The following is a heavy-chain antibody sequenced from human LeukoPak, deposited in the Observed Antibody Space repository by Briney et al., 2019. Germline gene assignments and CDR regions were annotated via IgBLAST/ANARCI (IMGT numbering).Heavy chain of an antibody. CDR2: IDHSGST. Sequence: SETLSLTCAVYGGSFSDYYWSWIRQPPGKGLEWIGEIDHSGSTNYNPSLKSRVIISVDTSKNQFSLKLSSVTAADTAVYYCAREVHYYDSSGYYLGWGQGTLVTVSS. V-gene: IGHV4-34*01. D-gene: IGHD3-22*01. CDR3: AREVHYYDSSGYYLG. J-gene: IGHJ4*02. CDR1: GGSFSDYY.